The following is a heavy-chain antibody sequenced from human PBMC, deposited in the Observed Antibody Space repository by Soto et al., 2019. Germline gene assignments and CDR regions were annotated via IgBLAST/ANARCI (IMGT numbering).Heavy chain of an antibody. J-gene: IGHJ3*02. CDR2: INPSGDST. D-gene: IGHD1-1*01. CDR3: ARDPRVPDAFDI. V-gene: IGHV1-46*03. CDR1: GYTFTNYY. Sequence: ASVKVSCKASGYTFTNYYMHWVRQAPGQGLEWMGIINPSGDSTSYAQKFQGRVTMTRDTSTSTVYMELSSLRSEDTAVYYCARDPRVPDAFDIWGQGTMVTVSS.